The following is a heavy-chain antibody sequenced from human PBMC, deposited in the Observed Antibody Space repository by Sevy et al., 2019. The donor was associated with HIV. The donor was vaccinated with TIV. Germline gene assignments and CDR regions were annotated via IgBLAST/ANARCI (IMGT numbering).Heavy chain of an antibody. CDR2: LSFGCGEI. D-gene: IGHD2-8*01. J-gene: IGHJ4*02. V-gene: IGHV3-23*01. CDR1: GFTFRKYS. CDR3: AREGCTKPHDY. Sequence: GGSLRLSCAVSGFTFRKYSMSWVRQPPGEGLEWVSTLSFGCGEINYADSVKGRFTISRDNSKSSVYLQMNNLRPEDTAVYYCAREGCTKPHDYWGQGTLVTVSS.